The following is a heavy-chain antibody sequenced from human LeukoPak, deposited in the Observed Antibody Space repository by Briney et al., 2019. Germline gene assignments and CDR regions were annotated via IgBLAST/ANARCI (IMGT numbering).Heavy chain of an antibody. V-gene: IGHV1-69*05. CDR1: GGTFSSYA. CDR2: IIPIFGTA. D-gene: IGHD5-18*01. Sequence: SVKVSCKASGGTFSSYAISWVRQAPGQGLEWMGGIIPIFGTANYAQKFQGRVTITTDESTSTAYMELSSLRSEDTAVYYCARGNTAMPYNWFDPWGQGTLVTVSS. CDR3: ARGNTAMPYNWFDP. J-gene: IGHJ5*02.